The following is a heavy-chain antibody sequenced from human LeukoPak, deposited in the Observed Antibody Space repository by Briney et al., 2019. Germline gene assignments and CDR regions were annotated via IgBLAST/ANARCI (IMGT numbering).Heavy chain of an antibody. CDR2: IASGGNT. CDR1: GFTFTTYA. J-gene: IGHJ4*02. D-gene: IGHD6-19*01. V-gene: IGHV3-23*01. CDR3: AKVQSSTGWYTFFDY. Sequence: GGSLRLSCAASGFTFTTYAMSWVRQAPGKGLEWVLGIASGGNTYYADSVKGRFTISRDNSKNTLSLQMNSLRAGDTALYYCAKVQSSTGWYTFFDYWGQGALVTVSS.